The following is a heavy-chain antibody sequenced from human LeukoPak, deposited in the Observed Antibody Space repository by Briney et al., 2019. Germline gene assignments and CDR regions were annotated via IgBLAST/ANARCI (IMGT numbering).Heavy chain of an antibody. CDR3: ARDRGYSYGTSYYYGMDA. CDR1: GFTFSSYG. J-gene: IGHJ6*02. CDR2: IWYDGSNK. D-gene: IGHD5-18*01. Sequence: GGSLRLSCAASGFTFSSYGMHWVRQAPGKGLEWVAVIWYDGSNKYYADSVKGRFTISRDNSKNTLYLQMNSLRAEDTAVYYCARDRGYSYGTSYYYGMDAWGQGTTVTVSS. V-gene: IGHV3-33*01.